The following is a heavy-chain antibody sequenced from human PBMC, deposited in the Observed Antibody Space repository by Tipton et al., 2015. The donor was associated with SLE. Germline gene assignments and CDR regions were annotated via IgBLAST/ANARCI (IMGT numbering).Heavy chain of an antibody. D-gene: IGHD3-10*01. J-gene: IGHJ4*02. CDR1: GGSISSSSYY. Sequence: TLSLTCTVSGGSISSSSYYWGWIRQPPGKGLEWIGSIYYSGSTYYNPSLKSRVTISVDTSKNQFSLKLSSVTAADTALYYCARDLDYGSGSSLYYFDYWGQGTLVTVSS. V-gene: IGHV4-39*07. CDR2: IYYSGST. CDR3: ARDLDYGSGSSLYYFDY.